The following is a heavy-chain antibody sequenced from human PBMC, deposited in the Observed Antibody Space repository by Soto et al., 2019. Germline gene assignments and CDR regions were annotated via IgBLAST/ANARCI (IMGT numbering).Heavy chain of an antibody. CDR1: GGSFSGYY. Sequence: SETLSLTCAVYGGSFSGYYWSWIRQPPGKGLEWIGEINHSGSTNYNPSLKSRVTISVDTSKNQFSLKLSSVTAADTAVYYCARGSPAARTGHPRDYGMDVWGQGTTVTVSS. D-gene: IGHD6-6*01. CDR3: ARGSPAARTGHPRDYGMDV. CDR2: INHSGST. J-gene: IGHJ6*02. V-gene: IGHV4-34*01.